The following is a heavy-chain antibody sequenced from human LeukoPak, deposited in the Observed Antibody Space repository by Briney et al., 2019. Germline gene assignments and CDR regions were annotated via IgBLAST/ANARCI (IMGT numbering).Heavy chain of an antibody. J-gene: IGHJ4*02. CDR2: INHSGST. CDR3: ARGPLAYYYGSGRQIDY. V-gene: IGHV4-34*01. CDR1: GGPFSGYY. Sequence: SETLSLTCAVYGGPFSGYYWSWIRQPPGKGLEWIGEINHSGSTNYNPSLKSRVTVSVDTSKNQFSLKLSSVTAADTAVYYCARGPLAYYYGSGRQIDYWGQGTLVTVSS. D-gene: IGHD3-10*01.